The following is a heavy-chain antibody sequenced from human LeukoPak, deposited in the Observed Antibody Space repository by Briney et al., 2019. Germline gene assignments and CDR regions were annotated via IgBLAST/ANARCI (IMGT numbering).Heavy chain of an antibody. CDR1: GFTFSSYW. V-gene: IGHV3-74*01. CDR3: ARIAWDAFDI. Sequence: GGSLRLSCAASGFTFSSYWMHWVRHAPGKGLVWVSRLNNDGSSTNYADSAKGRFTISRDNAKNTLYLQMNSLRAEDTAVYYCARIAWDAFDIWGQGTMVTVSS. J-gene: IGHJ3*02. CDR2: LNNDGSST. D-gene: IGHD2-15*01.